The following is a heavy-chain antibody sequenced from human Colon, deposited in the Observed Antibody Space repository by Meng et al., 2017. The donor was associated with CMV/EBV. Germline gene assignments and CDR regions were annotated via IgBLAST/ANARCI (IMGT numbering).Heavy chain of an antibody. CDR1: GYTFTSYD. J-gene: IGHJ4*02. V-gene: IGHV1-8*02. CDR2: MNPNSGNT. CDR3: AGGGTGYSSSWYGY. Sequence: ASVKVSCKASGYTFTSYDINWVRQATGQGLEWMGWMNPNSGNTGYAQKFQGRVTMTRNTSISTAYMELGSLRSEGTAVYYCAGGGTGYSSSWYGYWGQGTLVTVSS. D-gene: IGHD6-13*01.